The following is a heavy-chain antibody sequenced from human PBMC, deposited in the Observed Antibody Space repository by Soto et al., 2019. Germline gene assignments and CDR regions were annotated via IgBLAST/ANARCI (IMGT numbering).Heavy chain of an antibody. CDR2: INHSGST. D-gene: IGHD5-12*01. CDR1: GGSFSGYY. V-gene: IGHV4-34*01. Sequence: SETLSLTCAVYGGSFSGYYWSWIRQPPGKGLEWIGEINHSGSTNYNPSLKSRVTISVDTSKNQFSLKLSSVTAADTAVYYCARGWIQKARERCDAFDIWGQGTMVTVSS. J-gene: IGHJ3*02. CDR3: ARGWIQKARERCDAFDI.